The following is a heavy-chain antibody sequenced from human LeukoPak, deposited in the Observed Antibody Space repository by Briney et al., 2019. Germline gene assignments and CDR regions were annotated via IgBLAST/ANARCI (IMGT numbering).Heavy chain of an antibody. V-gene: IGHV4-4*07. J-gene: IGHJ5*02. CDR2: IYSSGSA. CDR1: GGSIINHY. Sequence: SETLSLTCTVSGGSIINHYWSWIRQPAGKGLEWIGRIYSSGSANYSPSLKSRVSMSVDTSNNHFSLNLTSVTAADTALYFCARDVRYASGWSTPESWGQGTLVTVSS. CDR3: ARDVRYASGWSTPES. D-gene: IGHD6-19*01.